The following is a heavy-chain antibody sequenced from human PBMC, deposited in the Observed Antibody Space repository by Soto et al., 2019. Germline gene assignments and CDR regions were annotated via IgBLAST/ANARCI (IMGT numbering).Heavy chain of an antibody. CDR1: GGSISSSSYY. Sequence: SETLSLTCTVSGGSISSSSYYWGWIRQPPGKGLEWIGSIYYSGSTYYNPSLKSRVTISVDTSKNQFSLKLSSVTAADTAVYYCALLADTAMVTDDYWGQGTLVTVSS. CDR3: ALLADTAMVTDDY. D-gene: IGHD5-18*01. CDR2: IYYSGST. V-gene: IGHV4-39*01. J-gene: IGHJ4*02.